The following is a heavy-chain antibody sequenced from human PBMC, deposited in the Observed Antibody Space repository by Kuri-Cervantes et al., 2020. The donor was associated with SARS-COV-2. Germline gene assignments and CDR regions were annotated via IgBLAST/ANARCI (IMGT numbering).Heavy chain of an antibody. CDR1: GFTFSSSA. J-gene: IGHJ6*02. D-gene: IGHD6-19*01. CDR3: ASQQWLARYYYGMDV. Sequence: GESLKISCVASGFTFSSSAMSWVRQAPGEGLEWVSSISGSGDSTYYADSVKGRFTISRDNSENTLYLQMNSLKAEDTAAYYCASQQWLARYYYGMDVWGQGTTVTVSS. V-gene: IGHV3-23*01. CDR2: ISGSGDST.